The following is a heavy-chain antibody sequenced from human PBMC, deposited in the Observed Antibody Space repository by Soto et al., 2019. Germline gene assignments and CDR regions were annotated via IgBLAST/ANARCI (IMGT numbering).Heavy chain of an antibody. CDR1: GCTFNTFA. CDR2: ISGRGGTT. V-gene: IGHV3-23*01. CDR3: AKDGSLYSSCDYYYGMDV. J-gene: IGHJ6*02. D-gene: IGHD3-22*01. Sequence: XGSLRLSCAASGCTFNTFAMNWVRQAPGKGLEWVSTISGRGGTTSYADSVKGRFIISRDNSKNTLYLQMNSLRAEDTARYYCAKDGSLYSSCDYYYGMDVWRQGNTVTVSS.